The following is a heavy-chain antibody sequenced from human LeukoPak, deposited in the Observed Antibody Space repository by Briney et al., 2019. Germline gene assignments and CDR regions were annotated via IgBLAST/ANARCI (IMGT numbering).Heavy chain of an antibody. CDR2: IYYSGST. CDR1: GGSISSHY. CDR3: ARAYGSGLPDY. D-gene: IGHD6-19*01. Sequence: PSETLSLTCTVSGGSISSHYWSWIRQPPGKGLEWIGHIYYSGSTNYNPSLKSRVTISVDMSKNQFSLKLSSVTAADTAVYYCARAYGSGLPDYWGQGTLVTVSS. V-gene: IGHV4-59*11. J-gene: IGHJ4*02.